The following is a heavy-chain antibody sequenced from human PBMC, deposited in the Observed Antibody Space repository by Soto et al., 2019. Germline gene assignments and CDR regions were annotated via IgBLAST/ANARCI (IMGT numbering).Heavy chain of an antibody. CDR1: GFTFSSYA. D-gene: IGHD3-22*01. V-gene: IGHV3-30-3*01. Sequence: QVQLVESGGGVVQPGRSLRLSCAASGFTFSSYAMHWVRQAPGKGLEWVAVISYDGSNKYYADSVKGRFTISRDNSKNTLYLQMNSLRAEDTAVYYCVRATIIVVFMDNYWGQGTLVTVSS. CDR2: ISYDGSNK. J-gene: IGHJ4*02. CDR3: VRATIIVVFMDNY.